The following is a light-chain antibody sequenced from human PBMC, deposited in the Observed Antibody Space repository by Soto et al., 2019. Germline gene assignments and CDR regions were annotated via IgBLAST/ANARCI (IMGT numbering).Light chain of an antibody. V-gene: IGKV1-39*01. J-gene: IGKJ1*01. CDR1: QSISGY. Sequence: DIQMTQFPSSLSTSIGDRVTITCRASQSISGYLNWYQQKPGKAPKLLIRPSSLQSGVPSRFSGSGSGTDFTLTINSLQPEDFATYYCQQSYSTPRTFGQGTKVEIK. CDR2: RPS. CDR3: QQSYSTPRT.